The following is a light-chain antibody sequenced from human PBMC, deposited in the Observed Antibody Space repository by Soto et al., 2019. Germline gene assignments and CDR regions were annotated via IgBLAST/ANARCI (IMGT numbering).Light chain of an antibody. CDR1: SSDVGGYNY. V-gene: IGLV2-14*01. J-gene: IGLJ1*01. CDR2: DVS. CDR3: SSYTSSSTPYYV. Sequence: SVLTQPSSLSGSPGQSITISCPGNSSDVGGYNYVSWYQQHPGKAPKLMIYDVSNRPSGVSNRFSGSKSGNTASLTISGLQAEEEADYYCSSYTSSSTPYYVFGTGTKVTV.